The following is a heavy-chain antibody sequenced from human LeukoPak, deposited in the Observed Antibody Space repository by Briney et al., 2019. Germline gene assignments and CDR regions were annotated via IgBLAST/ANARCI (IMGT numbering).Heavy chain of an antibody. J-gene: IGHJ4*02. Sequence: PSETLSLTCAMYGGSFSEYYWNWIRQSAGKGLEWIGEINHSGSTNYNPSLKSRVTISVDTSKNQFSLKLSSVTAADTAVYYCARGSGSYPTPVYWGQGTLVTVSS. V-gene: IGHV4-34*01. CDR1: GGSFSEYY. CDR2: INHSGST. CDR3: ARGSGSYPTPVY. D-gene: IGHD1-26*01.